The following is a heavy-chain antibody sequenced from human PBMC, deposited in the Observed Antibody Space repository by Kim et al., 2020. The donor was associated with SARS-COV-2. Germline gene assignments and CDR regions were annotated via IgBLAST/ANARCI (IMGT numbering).Heavy chain of an antibody. CDR2: IYSGGGT. J-gene: IGHJ4*02. V-gene: IGHV3-53*01. CDR3: ASLRYSGY. CDR1: GFTVSSIY. D-gene: IGHD3-9*01. Sequence: GGSLRLSCAASGFTVSSIYMNWVRQAPGKGLEWVSVIYSGGGTDYADSVKGRFTISRDNSENTLYLQMNSLRVEDTAVYYCASLRYSGYWGQGTLVTVSS.